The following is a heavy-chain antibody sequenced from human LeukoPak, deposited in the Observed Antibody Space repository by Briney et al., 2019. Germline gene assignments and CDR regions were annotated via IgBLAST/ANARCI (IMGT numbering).Heavy chain of an antibody. D-gene: IGHD2-2*01. V-gene: IGHV3-23*01. J-gene: IGHJ4*02. Sequence: GGSLRLSCAASGFTVSRNYMSWVRQIPGKGLEWVSAISGSDAGTYYADSVKGRFTISRDNSKNTLYLQMNRLRAEDTAVYYCAKGSRGSCSRTYCYPFDYWGQGTLVTVSS. CDR3: AKGSRGSCSRTYCYPFDY. CDR2: ISGSDAGT. CDR1: GFTVSRNY.